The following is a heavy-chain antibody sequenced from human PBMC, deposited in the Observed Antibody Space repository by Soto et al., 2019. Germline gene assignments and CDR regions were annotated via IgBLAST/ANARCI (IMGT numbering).Heavy chain of an antibody. V-gene: IGHV3-66*01. CDR1: GFTVSSNY. CDR2: IYSGGST. J-gene: IGHJ3*02. CDR3: ARFGASTVAFDI. D-gene: IGHD4-17*01. Sequence: EVQLVESGGGLVQPGGSLRLSCAASGFTVSSNYMSWVRQAPGKGLEWVSVIYSGGSTYDADSVKGRFTIYRDNSKNTLYLQMNSLRAEDTAVYYCARFGASTVAFDIWGQGTMVTVSS.